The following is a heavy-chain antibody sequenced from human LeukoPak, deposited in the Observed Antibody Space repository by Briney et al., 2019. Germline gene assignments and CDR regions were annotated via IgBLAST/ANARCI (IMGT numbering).Heavy chain of an antibody. V-gene: IGHV3-48*04. Sequence: GGSLRLSCAASGFTFSSYSMNWVRQAPGKGRDWVSYISSSGSTIHYADSVKGRFTISRDNAKNSLYLRMNSLRAEDTAVYYCASMVTTLDAFDIWGQGTMVTVSS. CDR2: ISSSGSTI. CDR1: GFTFSSYS. J-gene: IGHJ3*02. CDR3: ASMVTTLDAFDI. D-gene: IGHD4-17*01.